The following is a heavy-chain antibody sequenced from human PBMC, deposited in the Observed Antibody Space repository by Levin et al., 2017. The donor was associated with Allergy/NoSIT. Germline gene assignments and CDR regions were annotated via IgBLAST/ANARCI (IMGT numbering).Heavy chain of an antibody. CDR1: GFTFSSYG. J-gene: IGHJ3*02. V-gene: IGHV3-33*01. Sequence: GESLKISCAASGFTFSSYGMHWVRQAPGKGLEWVAVIWYDGSNKYYADSVKGRFTISRDNSKNTLYLQMNSLRAEDAAVYYCARDGVTMVRGATTPIDAFDIWGQGTMVTVSS. CDR3: ARDGVTMVRGATTPIDAFDI. CDR2: IWYDGSNK. D-gene: IGHD3-10*01.